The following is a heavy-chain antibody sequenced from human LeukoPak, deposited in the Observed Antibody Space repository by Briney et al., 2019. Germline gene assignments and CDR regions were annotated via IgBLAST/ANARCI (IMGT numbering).Heavy chain of an antibody. CDR2: IYYSGST. CDR3: ARETTGGGDEGHAFDI. CDR1: GGSISGGDYY. Sequence: PSETLSLTCTVSGGSISGGDYYWSWIRQPPGKGREWIGYIYYSGSTYYNPSLKSRVTISVDTSKNQFSLKLSSVTAADTAVYYCARETTGGGDEGHAFDIWGQGTMVTVSS. J-gene: IGHJ3*02. D-gene: IGHD2-21*02. V-gene: IGHV4-30-4*01.